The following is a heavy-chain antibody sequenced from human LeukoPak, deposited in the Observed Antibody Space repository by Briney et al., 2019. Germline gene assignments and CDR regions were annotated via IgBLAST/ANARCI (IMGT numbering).Heavy chain of an antibody. CDR3: ARSQVVTAIREEPYFDY. CDR1: GGTFSSYA. V-gene: IGHV1-69*04. CDR2: IIPILGIE. D-gene: IGHD2-21*02. J-gene: IGHJ4*02. Sequence: SVKVSCKVSGGTFSSYAISWVRQAPGQGLEWMGRIIPILGIENYAQKFQGRVTITADNSTSTAYMELSSLRSEDTAVYYCARSQVVTAIREEPYFDYWGQGTLVTVSS.